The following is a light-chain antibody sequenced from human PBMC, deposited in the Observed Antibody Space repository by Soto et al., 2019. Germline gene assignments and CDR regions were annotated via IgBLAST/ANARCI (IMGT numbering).Light chain of an antibody. V-gene: IGKV3-11*01. J-gene: IGKJ4*01. Sequence: EIVLTQSPATLSLSPGDRATLSCRASQSVSSYLAWYQQKPGQAPRLLIYDASNSATGIPARFSGSGFGTDFTRTITRLEPEDFAVYYCQQRRNWPSTFGGGTKVEIK. CDR2: DAS. CDR1: QSVSSY. CDR3: QQRRNWPST.